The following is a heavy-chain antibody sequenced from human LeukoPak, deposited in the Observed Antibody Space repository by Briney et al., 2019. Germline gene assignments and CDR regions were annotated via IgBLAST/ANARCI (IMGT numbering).Heavy chain of an antibody. CDR1: GGSISSSSYY. CDR3: ARPYSSSLYYFDY. J-gene: IGHJ4*02. Sequence: PSETLSLTCSVSGGSISSSSYYWGWIRQPPGKGLEWIGSIYYSGSTYYNPSLKSRVTISVDTSKNQFSLKLSSVTAADTAVYYCARPYSSSLYYFDYWGQGTLVTVSS. V-gene: IGHV4-39*01. CDR2: IYYSGST. D-gene: IGHD6-13*01.